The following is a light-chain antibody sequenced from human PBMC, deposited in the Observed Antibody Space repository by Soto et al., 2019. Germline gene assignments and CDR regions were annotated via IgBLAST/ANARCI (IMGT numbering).Light chain of an antibody. CDR2: SAS. Sequence: EIVMTQSPATLSVSLGERATLSCRASQSVLANLAWYQQKPGQAPRLLIYSASTRAPDNPARFSASGSGTKLTLSIISMQSEDFAVYYCQQYRSWSLTFGGGTEVVI. V-gene: IGKV3-15*01. J-gene: IGKJ4*01. CDR1: QSVLAN. CDR3: QQYRSWSLT.